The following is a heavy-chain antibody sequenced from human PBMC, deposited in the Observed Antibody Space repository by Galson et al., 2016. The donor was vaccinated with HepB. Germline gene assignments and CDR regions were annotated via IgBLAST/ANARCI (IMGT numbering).Heavy chain of an antibody. Sequence: SLRLSCAASGFTLDHYAMHWVRQAPGKGLEWVSGISWNSGSIGYADSVKGRFTISRDNAKNSLYLQMNSLRAGYTALYYCAKDSGAYYYDSSGYRRNAFDIWGQGTMVTVSS. CDR2: ISWNSGSI. J-gene: IGHJ3*02. CDR1: GFTLDHYA. D-gene: IGHD3-22*01. CDR3: AKDSGAYYYDSSGYRRNAFDI. V-gene: IGHV3-9*01.